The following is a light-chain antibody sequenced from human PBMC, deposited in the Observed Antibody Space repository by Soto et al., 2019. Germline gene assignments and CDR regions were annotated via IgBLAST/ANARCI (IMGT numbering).Light chain of an antibody. CDR1: QSVSSY. CDR3: QQRNNWPLP. V-gene: IGKV3-11*01. CDR2: DAS. Sequence: EIVLTQSPATLSLSPGDRATVSCRASQSVSSYLAWYQQKPGLAPRLLICDASNRATGIPSRFSGSGSGTDFTLTISSLDPEEFAVYYCQQRNNWPLPFGGGTKVEIK. J-gene: IGKJ4*01.